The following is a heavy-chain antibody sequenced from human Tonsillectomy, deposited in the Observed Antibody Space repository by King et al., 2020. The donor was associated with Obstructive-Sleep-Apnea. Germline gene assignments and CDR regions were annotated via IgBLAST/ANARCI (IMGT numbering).Heavy chain of an antibody. D-gene: IGHD2-2*01. Sequence: VQLVESGGGLVKPGGSLRLSCAASGFTFSNAWMNWVRQAPGNGLEWVGRIKSKTDGGTTDYAAPVKGRFTLSRHDSKNTLYLQMKSLKTEDTAVYYCTTACVSTSCYRAFDVWGQGTMVTVSS. CDR3: TTACVSTSCYRAFDV. CDR1: GFTFSNAW. V-gene: IGHV3-15*01. J-gene: IGHJ3*01. CDR2: IKSKTDGGTT.